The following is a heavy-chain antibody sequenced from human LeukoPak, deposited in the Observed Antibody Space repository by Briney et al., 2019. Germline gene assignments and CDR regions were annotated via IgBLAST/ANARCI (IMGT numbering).Heavy chain of an antibody. J-gene: IGHJ5*02. CDR1: GGSISNTNW. V-gene: IGHV4-4*02. Sequence: PSETLSLTCGVSGGSISNTNWWTWVRQPPGKGLEWIGEVNLQGSTNYNPSLKSRVAISLDKSKNHFSLHLNSVTAADTAVYYCAQNWGSWGQGTLVTVSS. D-gene: IGHD3-16*01. CDR2: VNLQGST. CDR3: AQNWGS.